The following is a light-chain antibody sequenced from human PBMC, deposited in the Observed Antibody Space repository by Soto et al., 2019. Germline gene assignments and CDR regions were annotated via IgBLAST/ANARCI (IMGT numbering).Light chain of an antibody. CDR1: SSNIGSNT. Sequence: QSALTQPPSASGTPGQRVTISCSGSSSNIGSNTLNWYRQLPGTAPKLLIYRGDQRPSGVPDRFSGSKSGTSASLAISGLQSEDEAEYYCAAWDDSLNGRVFGTGTKVTVL. V-gene: IGLV1-44*01. CDR3: AAWDDSLNGRV. CDR2: RGD. J-gene: IGLJ1*01.